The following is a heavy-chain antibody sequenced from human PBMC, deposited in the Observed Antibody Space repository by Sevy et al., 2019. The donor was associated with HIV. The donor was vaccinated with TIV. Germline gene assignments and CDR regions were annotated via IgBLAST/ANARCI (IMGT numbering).Heavy chain of an antibody. D-gene: IGHD3-3*01. Sequence: ASVKVSCKASGYTFTSYDINWVRQATGQGLEWMGWMNPNSGNTGYAQKFQGRVTMTRNTSISTAYMELSSLRSEDTAVYYCARRSYYDFWSGYSPPYYHYGMDVWGQGTTVTVSS. CDR3: ARRSYYDFWSGYSPPYYHYGMDV. CDR2: MNPNSGNT. V-gene: IGHV1-8*01. CDR1: GYTFTSYD. J-gene: IGHJ6*02.